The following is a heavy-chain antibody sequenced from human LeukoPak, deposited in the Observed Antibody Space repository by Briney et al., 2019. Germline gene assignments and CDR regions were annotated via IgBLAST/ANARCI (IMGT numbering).Heavy chain of an antibody. CDR1: GGSISSYY. Sequence: PSETLSLTCTVSGGSISSYYWSWIRQPPGKGLEWIGYIYTSGSTNYNPSLKSRATISVDTSKNQFSLKLSSVTAADTAVYYCARQYSSSWGIYNWFDPWGQGTLVTVSS. J-gene: IGHJ5*02. CDR2: IYTSGST. V-gene: IGHV4-4*09. CDR3: ARQYSSSWGIYNWFDP. D-gene: IGHD6-13*01.